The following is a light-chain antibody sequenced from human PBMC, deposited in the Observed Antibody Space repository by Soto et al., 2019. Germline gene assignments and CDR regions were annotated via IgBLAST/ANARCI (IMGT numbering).Light chain of an antibody. CDR1: QSVSSY. Sequence: EIVLTQSPATLSLSPGERTTLSCRASQSVSSYLAWYQQKPGQAPRLPIYDASNRATGIPARFSGSGSGTDFTLTISSLEPEDFAVYYCQQRSNWPPTFGQGPKVEIK. V-gene: IGKV3-11*01. J-gene: IGKJ1*01. CDR3: QQRSNWPPT. CDR2: DAS.